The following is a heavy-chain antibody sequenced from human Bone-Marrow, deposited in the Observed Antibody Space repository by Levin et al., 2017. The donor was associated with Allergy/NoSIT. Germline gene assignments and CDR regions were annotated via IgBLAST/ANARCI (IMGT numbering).Heavy chain of an antibody. J-gene: IGHJ3*01. CDR2: INPSNGDR. CDR1: GYTFIGYP. D-gene: IGHD3-10*01. CDR3: ARMIRGPPYSRGTFGF. V-gene: IGHV1-2*02. Sequence: PRASVKVSCETFGYTFIGYPLHWVRQAPGQGLEWMGWINPSNGDRGYVQTFQGRVTMTRDTSINTAYMQLSSLRSDDPAVYYCARMIRGPPYSRGTFGFWGQGTVVIVSS.